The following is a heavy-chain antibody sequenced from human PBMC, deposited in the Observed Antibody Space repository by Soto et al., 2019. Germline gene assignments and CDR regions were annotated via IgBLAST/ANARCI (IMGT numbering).Heavy chain of an antibody. CDR2: INHSGST. Sequence: SETLSLTCAVYGGSFSGYYWSWIRQPPGKGLEWIGEINHSGSTNYNPSLKSRVTISVDTSKNQFSLKLSSVTAADTAVYYCARGVTMIGVASMWSEPWGLRTRVIVSS. CDR1: GGSFSGYY. V-gene: IGHV4-34*01. D-gene: IGHD3-22*01. J-gene: IGHJ5*02. CDR3: ARGVTMIGVASMWSEP.